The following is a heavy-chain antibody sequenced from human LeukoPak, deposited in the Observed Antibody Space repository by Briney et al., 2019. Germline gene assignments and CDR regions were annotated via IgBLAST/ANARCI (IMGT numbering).Heavy chain of an antibody. V-gene: IGHV3-23*01. D-gene: IGHD3-22*01. CDR1: GLTFSSYA. Sequence: PGGSLRLSCVASGLTFSSYAMSWVRQAPGKGLEWVSVISGSGDSTNYADSVKGRFTISRDNAKNSLYLQMNSLRAEDTAVYYCATQGEHSYDSNRSGYFQHWGQGTLVTVSS. CDR3: ATQGEHSYDSNRSGYFQH. CDR2: ISGSGDST. J-gene: IGHJ1*01.